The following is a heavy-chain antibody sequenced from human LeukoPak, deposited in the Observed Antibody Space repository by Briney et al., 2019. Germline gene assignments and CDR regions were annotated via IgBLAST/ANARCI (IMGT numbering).Heavy chain of an antibody. D-gene: IGHD1-20*01. Sequence: PSETLSLTCSVSDGSMSGSSFFWGFWVWIRQSPGKGLEWIGSIYNSGSTYYNPSLKSRVTISVDTSNNQFSLKLSSVTVADTAVYFCARDVGRGNWNYDSYMDVWGKGTTVTVSS. CDR2: IYNSGST. CDR3: ARDVGRGNWNYDSYMDV. J-gene: IGHJ6*03. V-gene: IGHV4-39*07. CDR1: DGSMSGSSFF.